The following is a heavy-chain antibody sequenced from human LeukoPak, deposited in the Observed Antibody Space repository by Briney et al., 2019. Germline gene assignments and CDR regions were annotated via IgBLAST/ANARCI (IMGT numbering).Heavy chain of an antibody. D-gene: IGHD6-13*01. V-gene: IGHV4-4*07. CDR2: IYTSGST. J-gene: IGHJ6*03. CDR1: GGSISSYY. Sequence: SETLSLTCTVSGGSISSYYWSWIRQPAGKGLEWIGRIYTSGSTNYNPSLKSRVTMSVDTSKNQFSLKLSSVTAADTAVYYCARAGYSSSWSSYYYMDVWGKGTTVTVSS. CDR3: ARAGYSSSWSSYYYMDV.